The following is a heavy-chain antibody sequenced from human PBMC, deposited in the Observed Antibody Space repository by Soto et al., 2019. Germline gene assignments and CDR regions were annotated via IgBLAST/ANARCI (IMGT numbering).Heavy chain of an antibody. V-gene: IGHV4-34*01. J-gene: IGHJ4*02. CDR3: AKGPQGGYYDSGSFYSSVY. D-gene: IGHD3-10*01. Sequence: SETLSLTCAVYGGSFNGYYWSWIRQPPGKGLEWIGEISHSGSANYNPTFKSRVSISLDTSKNQLSLQMSSVTAADTAVYYCAKGPQGGYYDSGSFYSSVYWGQRTLVTVSS. CDR1: GGSFNGYY. CDR2: ISHSGSA.